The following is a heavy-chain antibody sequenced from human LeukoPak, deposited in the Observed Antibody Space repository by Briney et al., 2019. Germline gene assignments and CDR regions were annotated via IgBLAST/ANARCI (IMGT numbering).Heavy chain of an antibody. CDR3: ARHLGSGWYGDAFDI. V-gene: IGHV4-59*08. J-gene: IGHJ3*02. CDR1: GGSINNYY. Sequence: SETLSLTCSVSGGSINNYYWSWIRQPPGKGLEWIGYIYYSGSTNYNPSLKSRVTISVDTSKNQFSLKLSSVTAADTAVYYCARHLGSGWYGDAFDIWGQGTMVTVSS. CDR2: IYYSGST. D-gene: IGHD6-19*01.